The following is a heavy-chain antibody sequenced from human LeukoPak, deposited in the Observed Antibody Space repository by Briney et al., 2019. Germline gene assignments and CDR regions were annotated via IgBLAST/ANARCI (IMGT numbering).Heavy chain of an antibody. CDR3: ASDVGYDYVWGSYPLGY. CDR2: IKQDGSEK. Sequence: GGSLRLSCAASGFTFSSYWMSWVRQAPGKGLEWVANIKQDGSEKYYVDSVKGRFTISRDNAKNSLYLQMNSLRAEDTAVYYCASDVGYDYVWGSYPLGYWGQGTLVTVSS. CDR1: GFTFSSYW. J-gene: IGHJ4*02. V-gene: IGHV3-7*01. D-gene: IGHD3-16*02.